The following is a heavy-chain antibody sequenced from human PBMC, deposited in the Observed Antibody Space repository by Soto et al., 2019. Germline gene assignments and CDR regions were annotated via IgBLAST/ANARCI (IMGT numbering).Heavy chain of an antibody. V-gene: IGHV1-58*01. D-gene: IGHD6-19*01. J-gene: IGHJ6*02. CDR2: IVVGSGNT. CDR3: AAEGAREQWLVRMDV. CDR1: GVTFTSSA. Sequence: SVKVSCKASGVTFTSSAVQCVRQARGQRLEWIGWIVVGSGNTNYAQKFQERVTITRDMSTSTAYMELSSLRSEDTDVYYCAAEGAREQWLVRMDVWGQGTTVTVSS.